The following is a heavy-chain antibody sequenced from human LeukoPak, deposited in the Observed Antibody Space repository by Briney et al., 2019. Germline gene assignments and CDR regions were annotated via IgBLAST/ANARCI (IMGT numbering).Heavy chain of an antibody. J-gene: IGHJ5*01. V-gene: IGHV3-23*01. CDR1: GLIFRNYD. D-gene: IGHD3-10*01. CDR2: VSGKGDET. CDR3: ATGGHYSFFDS. Sequence: PGGSLRLSCAASGLIFRNYDMTWVRQAPGKGLEWVSTVSGKGDETFYADSVKSRFTLSRDNSKNAFYLQMNSLRAEDTAVYYCATGGHYSFFDSWGQGTLVTVSS.